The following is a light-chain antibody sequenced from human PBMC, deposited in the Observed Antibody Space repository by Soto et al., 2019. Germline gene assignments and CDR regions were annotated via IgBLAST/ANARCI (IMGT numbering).Light chain of an antibody. CDR2: EVS. V-gene: IGLV2-18*02. Sequence: QSALTQPPSVSGSPGQSVTISCTGTSSDVGSYNRVSWYQQPPGTAPKLMIYEVSNRPSGVPDRFSGAKSGNTASLTISGLQAEEEADYYCSSYTGSSTYVFGAGTKLTVL. CDR1: SSDVGSYNR. J-gene: IGLJ1*01. CDR3: SSYTGSSTYV.